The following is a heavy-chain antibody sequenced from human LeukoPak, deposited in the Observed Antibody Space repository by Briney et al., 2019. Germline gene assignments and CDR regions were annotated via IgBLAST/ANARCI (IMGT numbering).Heavy chain of an antibody. CDR1: GFSFSDAW. CDR2: IESKTDGGTT. V-gene: IGHV3-15*04. J-gene: IGHJ4*02. D-gene: IGHD3-10*01. Sequence: PGGSLRLSCAASGFSFSDAWMSWVRQIPGKGLEWVSRIESKTDGGTTDYAAPVKGRFTISRDDSTNTLYLQMNSLKSEDTAVYYCTTYGSGRKFDYWGQGILVTVSS. CDR3: TTYGSGRKFDY.